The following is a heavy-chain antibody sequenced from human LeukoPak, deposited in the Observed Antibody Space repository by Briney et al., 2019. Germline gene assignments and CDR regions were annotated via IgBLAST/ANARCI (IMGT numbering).Heavy chain of an antibody. CDR3: ARERTTIPRRVGAFDI. D-gene: IGHD3-9*01. V-gene: IGHV3-30-3*01. Sequence: PGGSLRLSCAASGFTFSSYAMHWVRQAPGKGLEWVAVISYDGSNKYYADSVKGRFTISRDNSKNTLYLQMNSLRAEDTAAYYCARERTTIPRRVGAFDIWGQGTMVTVSS. CDR2: ISYDGSNK. J-gene: IGHJ3*02. CDR1: GFTFSSYA.